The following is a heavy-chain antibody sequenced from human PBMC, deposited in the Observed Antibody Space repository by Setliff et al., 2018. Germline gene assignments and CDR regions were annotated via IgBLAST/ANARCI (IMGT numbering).Heavy chain of an antibody. CDR2: INA. CDR3: ARGPLDFVVTPAAAKFDY. D-gene: IGHD2-2*01. J-gene: IGHJ4*02. Sequence: ASVKVSCKSSGYTFTSYGINWVRQAPGQGLEWMGWINAYAQKFQGRVTMTIDTLTSTAYMELRSLSSDDTAVYYCARGPLDFVVTPAAAKFDYWGQGTLVTVSS. V-gene: IGHV1-18*01. CDR1: GYTFTSYG.